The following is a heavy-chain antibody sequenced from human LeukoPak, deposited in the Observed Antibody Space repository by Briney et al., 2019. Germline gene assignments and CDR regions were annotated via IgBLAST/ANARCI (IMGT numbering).Heavy chain of an antibody. D-gene: IGHD1-26*01. V-gene: IGHV2-70*11. J-gene: IGHJ4*02. CDR1: GFSLSTSEMS. Sequence: SGPTLVNPTQTLTLTCTFSGFSLSTSEMSVSWIRQPPGKALEWLARIDWDDDKYYSTSLKARPTISRDTSRNQVVLTMTNMDPVDTATYYCARIRYSGSYFDYWGQGTLVTVSS. CDR3: ARIRYSGSYFDY. CDR2: IDWDDDK.